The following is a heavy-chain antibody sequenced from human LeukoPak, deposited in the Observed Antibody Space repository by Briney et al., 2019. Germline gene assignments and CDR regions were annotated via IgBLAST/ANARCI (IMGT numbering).Heavy chain of an antibody. CDR2: ISSDGIHK. Sequence: GRSLSLSCAASRFTFSVYTMHWVRQAPGKGLEWVAVISSDGIHKYYADSVKGRFTISRDNSKNTLFLQMNALRPDDTAVYYCARDPYYYDSAGLDYWGQGTLATVSS. D-gene: IGHD3-22*01. V-gene: IGHV3-30-3*01. J-gene: IGHJ4*02. CDR3: ARDPYYYDSAGLDY. CDR1: RFTFSVYT.